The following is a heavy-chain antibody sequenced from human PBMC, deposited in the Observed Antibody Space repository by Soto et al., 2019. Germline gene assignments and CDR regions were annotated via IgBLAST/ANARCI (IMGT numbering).Heavy chain of an antibody. CDR2: IYHSGTT. J-gene: IGHJ5*02. CDR3: VSSLLTSSWFAGS. Sequence: KPSETLSLTCAVSGYPISSGYYWGWIRLPPGKGLEWIGSIYHSGTTYYNPSLKSRVTISLDTSKNQFSLQLSSVTAADTAVYYCVSSLLTSSWFAGSWGQGTLVTVSS. CDR1: GYPISSGYY. V-gene: IGHV4-38-2*01. D-gene: IGHD6-13*01.